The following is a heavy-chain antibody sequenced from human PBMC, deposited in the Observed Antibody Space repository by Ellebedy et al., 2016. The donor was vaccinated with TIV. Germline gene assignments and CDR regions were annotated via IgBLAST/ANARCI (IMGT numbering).Heavy chain of an antibody. CDR2: ITYNGGST. V-gene: IGHV3-20*04. Sequence: PGGSLRLSCAASGFTFSSYWMSWVRQAPGKGLEWVSGITYNGGSTTYADSVKGRFTISRDNAKNSLYLQMNSLRAEDTALYYCARDPWLVIDYWGQGILVTVSS. J-gene: IGHJ4*02. CDR1: GFTFSSYW. CDR3: ARDPWLVIDY. D-gene: IGHD6-19*01.